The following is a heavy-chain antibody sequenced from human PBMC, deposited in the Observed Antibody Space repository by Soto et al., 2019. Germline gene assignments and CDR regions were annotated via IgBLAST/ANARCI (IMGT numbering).Heavy chain of an antibody. CDR3: ARRTGTAPRFDY. Sequence: QVQLVESGGGVVQPWRSLRLSCSSSGFTFSDFEMYWVRQAPGKGLDWVSFISYDGSNQYYAGSVKGRFTVSRDNSKNTLFLLMNSLRPEDTAVYFCARRTGTAPRFDYWGQGTLVTVSS. D-gene: IGHD1-7*01. CDR1: GFTFSDFE. CDR2: ISYDGSNQ. V-gene: IGHV3-30-3*01. J-gene: IGHJ4*02.